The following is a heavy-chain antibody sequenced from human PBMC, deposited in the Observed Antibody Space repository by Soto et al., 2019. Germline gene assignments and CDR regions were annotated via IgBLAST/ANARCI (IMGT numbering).Heavy chain of an antibody. D-gene: IGHD3-10*01. V-gene: IGHV3-7*01. J-gene: IGHJ6*03. CDR1: GFTFSSYW. CDR3: ARGVYYYGSGSYYYMDV. CDR2: IKQDGSEK. Sequence: GGSLRLSCAASGFTFSSYWMSWVRQAPGKGLEWVANIKQDGSEKYYVDSVKGRFTISRDNAKNSLYLQMNSLRAEDTAVYYCARGVYYYGSGSYYYMDVWGKGTTVTVSS.